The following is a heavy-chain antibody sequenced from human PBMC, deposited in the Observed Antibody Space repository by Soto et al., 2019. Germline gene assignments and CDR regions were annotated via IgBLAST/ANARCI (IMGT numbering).Heavy chain of an antibody. V-gene: IGHV2-70*01. CDR3: ARIRSGGSCYSYYYGMDV. CDR1: GFSLSTSGMC. J-gene: IGHJ6*02. CDR2: IDWDDDK. Sequence: GSGPTLVNPTQTLTLTCTFSGFSLSTSGMCVSWIRQPPGKALEWLALIDWDDDKYYSTSLKTRLTISKDTSKNQVVLTMTNMDPVDTATYYCARIRSGGSCYSYYYGMDVWGQGTTVTVPS. D-gene: IGHD2-15*01.